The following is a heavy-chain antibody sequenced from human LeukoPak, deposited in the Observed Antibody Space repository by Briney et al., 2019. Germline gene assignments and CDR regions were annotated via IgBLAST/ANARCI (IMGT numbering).Heavy chain of an antibody. CDR2: INPNSGGT. CDR3: ARTGYLDAFDI. D-gene: IGHD6-13*01. CDR1: GYTFTVYY. Sequence: ASVTVSFTASGYTFTVYYMHWVRQAPGQGLEWMGWINPNSGGTNYAQKFQGWVTMTRDTSISTAYMELSRLRSDDTAVYYCARTGYLDAFDIWGQGTMVTVSS. J-gene: IGHJ3*02. V-gene: IGHV1-2*04.